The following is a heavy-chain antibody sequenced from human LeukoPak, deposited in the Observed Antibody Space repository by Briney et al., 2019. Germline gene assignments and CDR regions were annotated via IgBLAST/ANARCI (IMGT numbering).Heavy chain of an antibody. CDR1: GYTFTSYD. Sequence: ASVKVSCKASGYTFTSYDINWVRQATGQGLEWMGWMNPNSGNTGYAQEFQGRVTMTRNTSISTAYMELSSLRSEDTAVYYCARDSYGLSPNAFDIWGQGTMVTVSS. CDR2: MNPNSGNT. V-gene: IGHV1-8*01. D-gene: IGHD5-18*01. CDR3: ARDSYGLSPNAFDI. J-gene: IGHJ3*02.